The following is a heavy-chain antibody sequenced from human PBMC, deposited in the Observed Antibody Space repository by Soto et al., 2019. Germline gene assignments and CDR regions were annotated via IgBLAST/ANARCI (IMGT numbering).Heavy chain of an antibody. D-gene: IGHD3-22*01. CDR1: GFTFSNAW. Sequence: PGGSLRLSCAASGFTFSNAWINWVRQAPGKGLEWVGRIKSKTDGGTTDYAEPVKGRFAISRDDSNNMVYLQMNSLKIEDTAVYYCTTDSYSTIILVRFEYWGHGTLVTVSS. CDR3: TTDSYSTIILVRFEY. V-gene: IGHV3-15*07. J-gene: IGHJ4*01. CDR2: IKSKTDGGTT.